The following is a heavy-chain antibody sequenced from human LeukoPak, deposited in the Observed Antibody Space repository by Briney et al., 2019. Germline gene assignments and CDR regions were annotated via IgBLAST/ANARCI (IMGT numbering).Heavy chain of an antibody. J-gene: IGHJ4*02. V-gene: IGHV2-5*02. D-gene: IGHD4/OR15-4a*01. CDR2: IYWDNDD. Sequence: ESGPTLVKPTQTLTLTCTFSGFSLNTRGVGVAWIRQPPGKALEWLAPIYWDNDDRYSPSLKSRLTISKDASKNQVVLTMTNVDPVDTATYFCARTPLVITAKGFFDYWGQGTLVTVSS. CDR3: ARTPLVITAKGFFDY. CDR1: GFSLNTRGVG.